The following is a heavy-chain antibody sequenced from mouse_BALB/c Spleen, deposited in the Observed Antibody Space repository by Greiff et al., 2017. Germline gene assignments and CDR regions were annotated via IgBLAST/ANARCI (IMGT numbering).Heavy chain of an antibody. D-gene: IGHD2-2*01. J-gene: IGHJ3*01. Sequence: EVKLVESGGGLVQPGGSLKLSCAASGFTFSSYTMSWVRQTPEKRLEWVAYISNGGGSTYYPDTVKGRFTISRDNAKNTLYLQMSSLKSEDTAMYYCASEGGLRRRSGFAYWGQGTLVTVSA. CDR1: GFTFSSYT. CDR2: ISNGGGST. V-gene: IGHV5-12-2*01. CDR3: ASEGGLRRRSGFAY.